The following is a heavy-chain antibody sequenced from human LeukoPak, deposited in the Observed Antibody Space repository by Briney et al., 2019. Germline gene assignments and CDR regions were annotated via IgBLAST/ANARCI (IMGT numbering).Heavy chain of an antibody. J-gene: IGHJ6*03. CDR1: GYTFTGYY. D-gene: IGHD6-13*01. CDR3: ARQQLVMGYMDV. Sequence: ASVKVSCKASGYTFTGYYMHWVRQAPGQGLEWMGWINPNSGGTNYAQKFQVRVTMTRDTSISTAYMELSRLRSEDTAVYYCARQQLVMGYMDVWGKGTTVTVSS. V-gene: IGHV1-2*02. CDR2: INPNSGGT.